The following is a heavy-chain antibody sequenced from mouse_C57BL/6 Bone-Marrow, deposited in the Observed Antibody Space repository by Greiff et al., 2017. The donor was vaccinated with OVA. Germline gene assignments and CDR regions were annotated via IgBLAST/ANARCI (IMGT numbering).Heavy chain of an antibody. V-gene: IGHV5-6*01. CDR2: ISSGGSYT. D-gene: IGHD2-1*01. Sequence: VQLVESGGDLVKPGGSLKLSCAASGFTFSSYGMSWVRQTPDKRLEWVATISSGGSYTYYPDSVKGRFNISRDNAKNTLYLQMSSLKSEDTAMYYCARQGGNSFAYWGQGTLVTVSA. CDR1: GFTFSSYG. CDR3: ARQGGNSFAY. J-gene: IGHJ3*01.